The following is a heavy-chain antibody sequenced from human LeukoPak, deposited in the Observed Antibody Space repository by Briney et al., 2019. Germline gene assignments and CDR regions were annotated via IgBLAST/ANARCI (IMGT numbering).Heavy chain of an antibody. CDR3: ASQGNSGYEPRFDY. Sequence: SETLSLTCTVSAGSISSYYWSWIRQPPGKGLEWIGYIYNSGSTKYSPALKSRVTISADTSKNQFSLKLSSVTAADTAVYYCASQGNSGYEPRFDYWGQGTLVTVSS. D-gene: IGHD5-12*01. V-gene: IGHV4-59*08. CDR2: IYNSGST. CDR1: AGSISSYY. J-gene: IGHJ4*02.